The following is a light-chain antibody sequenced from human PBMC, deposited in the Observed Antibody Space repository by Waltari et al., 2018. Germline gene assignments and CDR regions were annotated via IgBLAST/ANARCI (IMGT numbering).Light chain of an antibody. Sequence: EIVITQSPATLPVLPGEGATLSGGASQSVRSKLAWYRQKPCQAPRLLIYGASTRATGIPASFSGSGSGTDFTLTISSMQSEDFAVYYCQQYNDWPPWTFGQGTKVEIK. J-gene: IGKJ1*01. CDR1: QSVRSK. CDR2: GAS. CDR3: QQYNDWPPWT. V-gene: IGKV3-15*01.